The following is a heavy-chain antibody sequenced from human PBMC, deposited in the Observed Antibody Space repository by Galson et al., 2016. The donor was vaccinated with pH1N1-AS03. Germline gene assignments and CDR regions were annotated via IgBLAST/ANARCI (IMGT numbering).Heavy chain of an antibody. CDR1: GFSFSNYP. Sequence: LRLSCAASGFSFSNYPMHWVRQAPGKGLEWVAVSWKDGRNEDYADSVKGRFTISRDNSNNMLFLQMNSLRADDMAVYYCAKGSGDWGPGTLVTVSS. V-gene: IGHV3-33*06. J-gene: IGHJ4*02. CDR2: SWKDGRNE. CDR3: AKGSGD. D-gene: IGHD1-1*01.